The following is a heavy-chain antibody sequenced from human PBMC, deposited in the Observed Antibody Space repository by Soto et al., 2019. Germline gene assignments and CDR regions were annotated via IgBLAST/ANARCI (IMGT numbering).Heavy chain of an antibody. CDR1: GGSFSGYY. J-gene: IGHJ6*02. CDR3: ARRAYYDFWSGYYRYYYGMDV. D-gene: IGHD3-3*01. V-gene: IGHV4-34*01. Sequence: QVQLQQWGAGLLKPSETLSLTCAVYGGSFSGYYWSWIRQPPGKGLEWIGEINHSGSTNYNPSLKSRVTRSVDTSKNPFSLKLSSVTAADTAVYYCARRAYYDFWSGYYRYYYGMDVWGQGTTVTVSS. CDR2: INHSGST.